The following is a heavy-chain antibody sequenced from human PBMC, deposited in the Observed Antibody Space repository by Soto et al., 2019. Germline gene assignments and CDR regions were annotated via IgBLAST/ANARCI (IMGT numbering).Heavy chain of an antibody. J-gene: IGHJ4*02. Sequence: PSETLSLTCAVYGGSFSGYYWSWIRQPPGKGLEWLGEINHSGITDYNPSLKSGITISIDTSKKQFSLKLNSVTAADTAVYYCAIGPRMWLAGGGYWGQGTQVTVSS. CDR2: INHSGIT. V-gene: IGHV4-34*01. CDR1: GGSFSGYY. CDR3: AIGPRMWLAGGGY. D-gene: IGHD6-19*01.